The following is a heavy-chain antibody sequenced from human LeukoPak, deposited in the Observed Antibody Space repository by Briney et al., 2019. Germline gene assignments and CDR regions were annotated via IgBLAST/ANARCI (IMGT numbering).Heavy chain of an antibody. Sequence: GASVKVSCKASGYTFTSYYMHWVRQAPGQGLEWVGIINPSGGSTSYAQKFQGRVTMTRDTSTSTVYMELSSLRSEDAAVYYCATDCSGGSCYSDYWGQGTLVTVSS. CDR1: GYTFTSYY. D-gene: IGHD2-15*01. J-gene: IGHJ4*02. V-gene: IGHV1-46*01. CDR2: INPSGGST. CDR3: ATDCSGGSCYSDY.